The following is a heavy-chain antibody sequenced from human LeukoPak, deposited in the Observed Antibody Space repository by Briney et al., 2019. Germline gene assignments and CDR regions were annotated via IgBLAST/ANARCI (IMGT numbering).Heavy chain of an antibody. J-gene: IGHJ4*02. Sequence: GGSLRLSCAASGFTFSSYSMNWVRQAPGKGLEWVSYISSSSSTIYYADSVKGRFTISRDNAKNSLYLQMNSLRDEDTAVYYCARTYYDYILGSYRLDYWGQGTLVTVSS. CDR1: GFTFSSYS. V-gene: IGHV3-48*02. CDR3: ARTYYDYILGSYRLDY. D-gene: IGHD3-16*02. CDR2: ISSSSSTI.